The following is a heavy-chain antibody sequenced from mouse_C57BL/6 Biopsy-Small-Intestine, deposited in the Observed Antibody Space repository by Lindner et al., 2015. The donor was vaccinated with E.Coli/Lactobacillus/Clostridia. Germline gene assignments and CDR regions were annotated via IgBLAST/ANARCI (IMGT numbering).Heavy chain of an antibody. CDR3: ASGPHYFDY. J-gene: IGHJ2*01. Sequence: VQLQESGAELARPGASVKMSCKASGYTFTSYTMHWVKQRPGQGLEWFGYINPSSGYTKFNQQFKDKATLTADKSSSTAYIQLSGLTSEDSAVYYCASGPHYFDYWGQGTTLTVSS. CDR2: INPSSGYT. CDR1: GYTFTSYT. V-gene: IGHV1-4*01.